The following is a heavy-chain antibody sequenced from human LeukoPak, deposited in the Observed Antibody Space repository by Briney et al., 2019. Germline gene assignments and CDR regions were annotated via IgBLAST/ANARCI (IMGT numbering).Heavy chain of an antibody. CDR1: GFTVSTHY. D-gene: IGHD4-23*01. J-gene: IGHJ4*02. Sequence: GGSLRLSCAASGFTVSTHYMSWVRQAPGKGLEWVSVIYSGGGTYYADSVKGRFTISRDNSKNTLYLQMNSLRAEDTAVYYCARSPRWGYFDYWGQGTLVTVSS. V-gene: IGHV3-53*01. CDR3: ARSPRWGYFDY. CDR2: IYSGGGT.